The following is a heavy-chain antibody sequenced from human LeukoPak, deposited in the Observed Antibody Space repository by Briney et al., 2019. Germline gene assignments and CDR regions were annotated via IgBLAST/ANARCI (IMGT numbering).Heavy chain of an antibody. CDR2: INHRGST. CDR3: ARAGSIAGRGYYFDY. V-gene: IGHV4-34*01. Sequence: PSETLSLTCAVYGGSFSGYYWSWIRQPPGKGLEWIGEINHRGSTNYNPSLKSRVTISVDTSKNQFSLKLSPVTAADTAVYYCARAGSIAGRGYYFDYWGQGTLVTVSS. CDR1: GGSFSGYY. D-gene: IGHD2-15*01. J-gene: IGHJ4*02.